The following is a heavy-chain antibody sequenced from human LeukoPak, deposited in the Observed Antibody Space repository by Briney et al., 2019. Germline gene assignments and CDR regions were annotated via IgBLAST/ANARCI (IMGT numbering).Heavy chain of an antibody. D-gene: IGHD1-1*01. CDR2: IYYSGST. Sequence: PSETLSLTCTVSGGSISSSSYYWGWIRQPPGKGLEWIGSIYYSGSTYYNPSLKSRVTISVDTSKNQFSLKLSSVTAADTAVYYCARWSRNGFVHRFASDYWGQGTLVTVSS. J-gene: IGHJ4*02. CDR3: ARWSRNGFVHRFASDY. V-gene: IGHV4-39*07. CDR1: GGSISSSSYY.